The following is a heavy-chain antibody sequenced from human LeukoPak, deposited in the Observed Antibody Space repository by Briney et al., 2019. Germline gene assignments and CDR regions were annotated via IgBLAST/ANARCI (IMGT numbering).Heavy chain of an antibody. D-gene: IGHD3-22*01. J-gene: IGHJ4*02. V-gene: IGHV3-33*01. Sequence: GGSLRLSCAASGFTFSSYAMRWVRQAPGKGLEWVAVIWYDGSNKNYVDSVKGRFTISRDNSKNTLYLQMNSLRDEDTAVYYCARVAMSDSSGYCDYWGQGTLVTVSS. CDR2: IWYDGSNK. CDR1: GFTFSSYA. CDR3: ARVAMSDSSGYCDY.